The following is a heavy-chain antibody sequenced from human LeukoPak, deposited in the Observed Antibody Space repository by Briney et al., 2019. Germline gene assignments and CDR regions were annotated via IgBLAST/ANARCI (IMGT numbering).Heavy chain of an antibody. CDR2: ISSSSSYI. Sequence: PGGSLRLSCAASGFTFSSYRMYWVRQAPGKGLEWVSSISSSSSYIYYADSVKGRFTISRDNAKNSLYLQMNSLRAEDTAVYYCAREDYNSLFFDYWGQGTLVTVSS. CDR3: AREDYNSLFFDY. D-gene: IGHD1-14*01. CDR1: GFTFSSYR. V-gene: IGHV3-21*01. J-gene: IGHJ4*02.